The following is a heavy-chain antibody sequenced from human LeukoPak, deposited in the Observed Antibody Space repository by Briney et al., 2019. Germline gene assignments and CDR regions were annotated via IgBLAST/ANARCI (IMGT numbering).Heavy chain of an antibody. V-gene: IGHV3-23*01. CDR2: ISGSGGST. J-gene: IGHJ5*02. CDR1: GFTFSSHA. D-gene: IGHD3-16*02. CDR3: ASLSITWYRTANWFDP. Sequence: GGSLRLSCAASGFTFSSHAISWVRQAPGKGLDWVSAISGSGGSTYYADSVKGRFTISRDNSKNTLYLQMNSLRAEDTAVYYCASLSITWYRTANWFDPWGQGTLVTVSS.